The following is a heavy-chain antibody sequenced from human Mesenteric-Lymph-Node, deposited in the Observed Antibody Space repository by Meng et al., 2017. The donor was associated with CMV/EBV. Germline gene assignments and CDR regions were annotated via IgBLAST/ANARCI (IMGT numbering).Heavy chain of an antibody. CDR1: GFTFSTYD. J-gene: IGHJ4*02. Sequence: GESLKISCAASGFTFSTYDMYWVRQATGKGLEWVSVIDTAGDTYYPGSVKGRFTISRENANNSLYLQMNTLRAGDTAVYYCARGTVTRIYYFDYWGQGTLVTVSS. CDR3: ARGTVTRIYYFDY. D-gene: IGHD4-17*01. CDR2: IDTAGDT. V-gene: IGHV3-13*01.